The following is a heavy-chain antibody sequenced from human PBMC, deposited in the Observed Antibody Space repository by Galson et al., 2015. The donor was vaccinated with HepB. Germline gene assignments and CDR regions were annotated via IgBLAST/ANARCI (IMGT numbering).Heavy chain of an antibody. CDR1: GGTFSTYA. J-gene: IGHJ4*02. CDR3: ASDYYDNSGYYGY. D-gene: IGHD3-22*01. Sequence: SVKVSCKASGGTFSTYAISWVRQAPGQGLEWMGGIIPFFGTANYAQKFQGRVTITADESTSTAYMELSSLRSEDTAAYYCASDYYDNSGYYGYRGQGTLVTVSS. V-gene: IGHV1-69*13. CDR2: IIPFFGTA.